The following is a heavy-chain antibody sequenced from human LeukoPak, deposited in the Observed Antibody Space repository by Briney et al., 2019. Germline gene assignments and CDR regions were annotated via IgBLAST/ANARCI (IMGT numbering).Heavy chain of an antibody. CDR1: GYTFTSYG. CDR2: ISAYNGNT. Sequence: GASVKASCKASGYTFTSYGISCVRQAPGQGLEWMGWISAYNGNTNYAQKLQGRVTMTTDTSTSTAYMELRSLRSGDTAVYYCARDYDVVVVAAEGTDGMDVWGQGTTVTVSS. V-gene: IGHV1-18*01. CDR3: ARDYDVVVVAAEGTDGMDV. J-gene: IGHJ6*02. D-gene: IGHD2-15*01.